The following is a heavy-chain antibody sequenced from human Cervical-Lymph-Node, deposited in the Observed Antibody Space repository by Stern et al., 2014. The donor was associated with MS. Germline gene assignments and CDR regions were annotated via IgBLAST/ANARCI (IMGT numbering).Heavy chain of an antibody. J-gene: IGHJ3*02. V-gene: IGHV1-8*01. Sequence: VQLVESGAEVKKPGASVKFSCKASGSTFASYDINWVRQATGQGLALMGWMNTNNGNSGYAQKFQGRVTMTRNTSISTAYMELSSLRSEDTAVYYCARGRVDLIRALGIWGQGTMVTVSS. CDR3: ARGRVDLIRALGI. CDR1: GSTFASYD. CDR2: MNTNNGNS. D-gene: IGHD3-16*01.